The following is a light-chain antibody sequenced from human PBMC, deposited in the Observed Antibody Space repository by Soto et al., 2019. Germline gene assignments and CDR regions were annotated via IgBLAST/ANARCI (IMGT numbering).Light chain of an antibody. CDR3: QSYDNSLSGSWV. V-gene: IGLV1-40*01. J-gene: IGLJ3*02. Sequence: QSVLTQPPSVSGAPGQRVTISCTGSSSNIGAGFDVHWYHQIAGTAPKLLIYGNSNRPSGVPDRFSGSKSGTSASLPINGLQVEDEAHDYCQSYDNSLSGSWVFGGGTKLTVL. CDR2: GNS. CDR1: SSNIGAGFD.